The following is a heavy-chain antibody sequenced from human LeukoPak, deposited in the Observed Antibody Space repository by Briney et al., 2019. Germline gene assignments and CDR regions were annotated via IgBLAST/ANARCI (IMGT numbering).Heavy chain of an antibody. D-gene: IGHD2-8*02. Sequence: GGSLRPSCAASGFTFSSYSMNWVRQAPGKGLEWVSSISSSSSYIYYADSVKGRFTISRDNAKNSLYLQMNSLRAEDTAVYYCARGSVSTGTSPRFDPWGQGTLVTVSS. J-gene: IGHJ5*02. CDR1: GFTFSSYS. V-gene: IGHV3-21*01. CDR3: ARGSVSTGTSPRFDP. CDR2: ISSSSSYI.